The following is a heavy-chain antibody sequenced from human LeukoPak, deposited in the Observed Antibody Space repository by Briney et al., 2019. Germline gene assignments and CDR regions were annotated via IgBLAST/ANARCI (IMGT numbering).Heavy chain of an antibody. D-gene: IGHD1-26*01. J-gene: IGHJ2*01. CDR2: INHSGST. CDR3: ARGRRGSLPRDWYFDL. Sequence: SETLSLTCTVSGGSISSSTYYWSWIRQPPGKGLEWIGEINHSGSTNYNPSLKSRVTISVDTSKNQFSLKLSSVTAADTAVYYCARGRRGSLPRDWYFDLWGRGTLVTVSS. CDR1: GGSISSSTYY. V-gene: IGHV4-39*07.